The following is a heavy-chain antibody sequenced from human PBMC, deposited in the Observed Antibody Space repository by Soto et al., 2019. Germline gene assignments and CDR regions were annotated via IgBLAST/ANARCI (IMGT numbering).Heavy chain of an antibody. D-gene: IGHD1-26*01. CDR3: ARDVAVGGTRGTIDY. Sequence: QVQLVESGGGVVQPGTSLRLSCAASGFTFSGHAMHWVRQAPGKGLDWVAAISNDGTYRVYADSVKGRFTMSRDNSKNTVHLQMDSLRVEDTAVYKCARDVAVGGTRGTIDYWGQGTQVTVSS. CDR1: GFTFSGHA. CDR2: ISNDGTYR. V-gene: IGHV3-30-3*01. J-gene: IGHJ4*02.